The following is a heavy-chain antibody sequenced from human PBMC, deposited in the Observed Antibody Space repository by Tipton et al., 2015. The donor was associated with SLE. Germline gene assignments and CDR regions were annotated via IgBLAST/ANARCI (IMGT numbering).Heavy chain of an antibody. CDR1: GFYVSDGFY. V-gene: IGHV4-38-2*01. D-gene: IGHD4/OR15-4a*01. Sequence: TLSLTCAVSGFYVSDGFYWGWIRQPPGKGLEWIASIYHSGLTYSNPSLKSRIAFSVDTSKNQFSLRLSSVTAADTAVYYCARQSVHGASYFYYMDVWGKGTTVIVSS. CDR3: ARQSVHGASYFYYMDV. CDR2: IYHSGLT. J-gene: IGHJ6*03.